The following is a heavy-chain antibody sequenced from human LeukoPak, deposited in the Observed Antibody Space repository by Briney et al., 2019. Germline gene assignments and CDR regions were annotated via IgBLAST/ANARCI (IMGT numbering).Heavy chain of an antibody. Sequence: GGSLRLSCAASGFTFDDYAMHWVRQAPGKGLEWVSGISWNSGSIGYADSVKGRFTISRDNAKHSLYLEMNSLRPEDTAFYYCAKDLRRLPIYVHYGGQRTLVTVSS. CDR3: AKDLRRLPIYVHY. D-gene: IGHD3-10*02. CDR1: GFTFDDYA. J-gene: IGHJ4*02. CDR2: ISWNSGSI. V-gene: IGHV3-9*01.